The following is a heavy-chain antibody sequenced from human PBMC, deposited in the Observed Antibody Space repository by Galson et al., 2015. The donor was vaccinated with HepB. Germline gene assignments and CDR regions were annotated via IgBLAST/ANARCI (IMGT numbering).Heavy chain of an antibody. CDR1: GGSISSSSYY. CDR3: ARVVVVAAPFDY. D-gene: IGHD2-15*01. J-gene: IGHJ4*02. CDR2: IYYSGST. Sequence: SETLSLTCTVSGGSISSSSYYWGWIRQPPGKGLEWIGSIYYSGSTYYNPSLKSRVTISVDTSKNQFSLKLSSVTAADTAVYYCARVVVVAAPFDYWGQGTLVTVSS. V-gene: IGHV4-39*07.